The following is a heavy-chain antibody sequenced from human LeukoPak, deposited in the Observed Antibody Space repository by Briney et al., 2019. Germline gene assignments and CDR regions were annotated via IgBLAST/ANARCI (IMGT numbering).Heavy chain of an antibody. CDR3: TTKIKLRYFDWLDY. Sequence: GGSLRLSCAASGFTVSSNYMSWVRQAPGKGLEWVSVIYSGGSTYYADSVKGRFTISRDNSKNTLYLQMNSLKTEDTAVYYCTTKIKLRYFDWLDYWGQGTLVTVSS. D-gene: IGHD3-9*01. V-gene: IGHV3-53*01. CDR1: GFTVSSNY. CDR2: IYSGGST. J-gene: IGHJ4*02.